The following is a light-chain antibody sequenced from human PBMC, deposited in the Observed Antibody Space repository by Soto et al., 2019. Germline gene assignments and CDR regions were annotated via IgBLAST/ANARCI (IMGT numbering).Light chain of an antibody. Sequence: EIVLTQSPRTLSLSPGERTTLSCRSSQSVSSSYLAWYQQKPGQAPRLLIYGASNRATGIPDRFSGSGSGTDFTLTISRLEPEDFAVYYCQQYGSSPRTFGQGTKVDI. CDR3: QQYGSSPRT. CDR1: QSVSSSY. V-gene: IGKV3-20*01. J-gene: IGKJ1*01. CDR2: GAS.